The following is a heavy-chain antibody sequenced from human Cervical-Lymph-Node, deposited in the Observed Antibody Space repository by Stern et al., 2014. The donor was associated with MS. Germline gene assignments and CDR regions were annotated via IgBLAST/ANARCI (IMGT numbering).Heavy chain of an antibody. D-gene: IGHD2-15*01. Sequence: VQLVESGGGVVQPGGSLTLSCAASGFSLSNHNMHWVRQAPGKGLEWVTIISFDGSKKSYADSVMGRFTVSRDNSENTLFLHMNSLRAEDTAVYYCAKDDRWSFDYWGQGTLVALSS. CDR2: ISFDGSKK. V-gene: IGHV3-30*18. J-gene: IGHJ4*02. CDR3: AKDDRWSFDY. CDR1: GFSLSNHN.